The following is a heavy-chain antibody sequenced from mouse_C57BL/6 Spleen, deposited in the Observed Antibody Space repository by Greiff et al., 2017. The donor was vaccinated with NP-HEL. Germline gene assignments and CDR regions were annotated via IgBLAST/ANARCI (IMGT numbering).Heavy chain of an antibody. Sequence: QVQLQQPGAELVKPGASVKLSCKASGYTFTSYWMHWVKQRPGRGLEWIGRIDPNSGGTKYNEKFKSKATLTVDKPSSTAYMQLSSLTSEDSAVYYCASFITTVVVPYYFDYWGQGTTLTVSS. CDR1: GYTFTSYW. CDR3: ASFITTVVVPYYFDY. V-gene: IGHV1-72*01. J-gene: IGHJ2*01. CDR2: IDPNSGGT. D-gene: IGHD1-1*01.